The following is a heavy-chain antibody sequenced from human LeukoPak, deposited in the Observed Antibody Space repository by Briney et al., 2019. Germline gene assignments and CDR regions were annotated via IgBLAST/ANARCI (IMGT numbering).Heavy chain of an antibody. Sequence: GGSLRLSCAASGITFSNYAMTWVRQAPGKGLEWVSSISNSGGTSYYADSVKGRFTIFRDNSKNTLYVEMNSLRAEDTAIYYCAKDRYLCSGGSCYPNDAFDMWGQGTMVTVSS. J-gene: IGHJ3*02. D-gene: IGHD2-15*01. V-gene: IGHV3-23*01. CDR3: AKDRYLCSGGSCYPNDAFDM. CDR1: GITFSNYA. CDR2: ISNSGGTS.